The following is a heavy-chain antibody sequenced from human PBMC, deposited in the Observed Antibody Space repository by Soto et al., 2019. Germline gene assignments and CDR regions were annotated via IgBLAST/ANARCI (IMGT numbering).Heavy chain of an antibody. D-gene: IGHD4-17*01. CDR2: ISAYNGNT. CDR3: ARLMMAQFTVTTRLGAFDI. Sequence: ASVNVSCKASGYTFTSYGISWVRQAPGQGLEWMGWISAYNGNTNYAQKLQGRVTMTTDTSTSTAYMELRSLRSDDTAVYYCARLMMAQFTVTTRLGAFDIWGQGTMVTVSS. V-gene: IGHV1-18*01. J-gene: IGHJ3*02. CDR1: GYTFTSYG.